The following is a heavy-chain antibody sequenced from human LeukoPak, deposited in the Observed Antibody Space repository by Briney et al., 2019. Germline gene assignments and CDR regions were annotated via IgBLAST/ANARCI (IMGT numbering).Heavy chain of an antibody. CDR1: GFTFSSYA. D-gene: IGHD2-2*01. CDR3: AKAYCSSIGCGHFDS. CDR2: ITDSGGST. J-gene: IGHJ4*02. V-gene: IGHV3-23*01. Sequence: PGGSLRLSCAASGFTFSSYAMNWVRQTPGKGLEWVSGITDSGGSTDYAGSMKGRFTISRDNSKNTLHLQVNSLRAEDTAVYYCAKAYCSSIGCGHFDSWGQGTLVTVSS.